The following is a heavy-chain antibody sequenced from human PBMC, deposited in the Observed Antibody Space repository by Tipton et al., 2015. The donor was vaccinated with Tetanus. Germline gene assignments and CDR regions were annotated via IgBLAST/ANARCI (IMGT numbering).Heavy chain of an antibody. Sequence: SLRLSCAASGFTFGDLWMSWVRQTPGKGLEWVANINQDGSEIHYLDSVTGRFTISRDNAENSLFLQMSSLRPEDTAMYYCARRPGGYNYGYYFYWGQGTLVTVSS. D-gene: IGHD5-18*01. CDR3: ARRPGGYNYGYYFY. V-gene: IGHV3-7*03. J-gene: IGHJ4*02. CDR1: GFTFGDLW. CDR2: INQDGSEI.